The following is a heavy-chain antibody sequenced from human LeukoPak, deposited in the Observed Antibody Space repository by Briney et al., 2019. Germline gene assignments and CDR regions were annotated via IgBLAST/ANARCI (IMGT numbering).Heavy chain of an antibody. D-gene: IGHD3-3*01. J-gene: IGHJ6*02. CDR2: IYYSGST. Sequence: SETLSLTCTVSGGSISSGGYYWSWIRQHPGKGLEWIGYIYYSGSTYYNPSLKSRVTISVDRSKNQFSLKLSSVTAADTAVYYCARDSDFCGMDVWGQGTTVTVSS. CDR1: GGSISSGGYY. V-gene: IGHV4-31*03. CDR3: ARDSDFCGMDV.